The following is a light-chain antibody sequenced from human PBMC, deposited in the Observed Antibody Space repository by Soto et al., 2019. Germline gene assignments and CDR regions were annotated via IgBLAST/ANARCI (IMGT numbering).Light chain of an antibody. CDR1: QSVSSY. CDR3: QQYGSSPGT. CDR2: GAS. J-gene: IGKJ1*01. Sequence: EIVLPHSPGTLHVSQGARATFPCRASQSVSSYLAWYQQKPGQAPRLLIYGASSRATGIPDRFSGSGSGTDFTLTISRLEPEDFAVYYCQQYGSSPGTFGQGTKVDIK. V-gene: IGKV3-20*01.